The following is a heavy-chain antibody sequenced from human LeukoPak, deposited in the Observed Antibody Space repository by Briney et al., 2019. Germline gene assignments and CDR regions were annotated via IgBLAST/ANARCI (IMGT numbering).Heavy chain of an antibody. CDR3: ARAPDTAMVYFDY. Sequence: ASVKVSCKASGYTFTSYYIHWVRRAPGQGLEWMGIINPSGGSTSYAQKFQGRVTLTRDSSTSTVYMELSSLRSEDTAVYYCARAPDTAMVYFDYWGQGTLVTVSS. CDR2: INPSGGST. D-gene: IGHD5-18*01. J-gene: IGHJ4*02. CDR1: GYTFTSYY. V-gene: IGHV1-46*01.